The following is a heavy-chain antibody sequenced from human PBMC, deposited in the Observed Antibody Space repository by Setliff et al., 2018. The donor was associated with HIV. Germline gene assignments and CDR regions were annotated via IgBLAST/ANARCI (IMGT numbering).Heavy chain of an antibody. J-gene: IGHJ4*02. CDR2: IYYSGST. V-gene: IGHV4-31*03. D-gene: IGHD3-22*01. CDR3: ARGTLYYYDTGGYSYFDY. CDR1: GGSISSSSYY. Sequence: SETLSLTCTVSGGSISSSSYYWGWIRQPPGKGLEWIGYIYYSGSTYYNPSLKSRVTISVDTSKNQFSLKLSSVTAADTAVFYCARGTLYYYDTGGYSYFDYWGQGTLVTVSS.